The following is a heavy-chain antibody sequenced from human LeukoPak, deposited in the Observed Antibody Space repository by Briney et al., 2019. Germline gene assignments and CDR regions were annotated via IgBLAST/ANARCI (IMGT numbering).Heavy chain of an antibody. J-gene: IGHJ4*02. D-gene: IGHD3/OR15-3a*01. V-gene: IGHV4-61*02. CDR1: GGSISSGSYY. CDR2: IYTSGST. CDR3: ARVGGLDDPSFY. Sequence: SETLSLTCTVSGGSISSGSYYWSWIRQPAGKGLEWIGRIYTSGSTNYNPSLKSRVTISVDTSKNQFSLKLSSVTAADTAVYYCARVGGLDDPSFYWGQGTLVTVSS.